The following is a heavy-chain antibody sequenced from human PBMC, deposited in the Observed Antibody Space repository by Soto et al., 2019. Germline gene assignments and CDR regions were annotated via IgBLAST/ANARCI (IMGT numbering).Heavy chain of an antibody. J-gene: IGHJ4*02. D-gene: IGHD2-2*01. Sequence: GGSLRLSCAASGFTFSNYWMSWVRQAPGKGLEWVANIKQDESEKYYVDSVKGRFTISRDNAKKSLYLQMNSLRAEDTAVYYCASYGGDIVVVPAATLDCWGQGTLVTISS. V-gene: IGHV3-7*01. CDR3: ASYGGDIVVVPAATLDC. CDR1: GFTFSNYW. CDR2: IKQDESEK.